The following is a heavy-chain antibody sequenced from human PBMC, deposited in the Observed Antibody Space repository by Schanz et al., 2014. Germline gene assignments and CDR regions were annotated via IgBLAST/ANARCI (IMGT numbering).Heavy chain of an antibody. Sequence: QVQLQESGPGLVKPSQTLSLTCTVSGGSIRSGTYYWSWIRQPAGKALEWVGRVFPNGITNYNPSLKAGVPISRDASRNSCSRSVASRTAADTAVYYCARDTTWRLDLWGRGTLVTVSS. V-gene: IGHV4-61*02. CDR2: VFPNGIT. CDR3: ARDTTWRLDL. J-gene: IGHJ2*01. CDR1: GGSIRSGTYY. D-gene: IGHD1-1*01.